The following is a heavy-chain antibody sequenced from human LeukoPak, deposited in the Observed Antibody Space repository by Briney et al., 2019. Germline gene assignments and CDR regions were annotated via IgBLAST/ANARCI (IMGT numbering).Heavy chain of an antibody. CDR2: ISYSGST. Sequence: PSETLSLTCTVSGGSFSSNYWSWIRQPPGKGLEWIGYISYSGSTNYNPSLKSRVTISIDTSKNQFSLKLRSVTAADTAIYYCARQGYDILSGDIDAFDIWGQGTMVTVSS. D-gene: IGHD3-9*01. CDR1: GGSFSSNY. V-gene: IGHV4-59*08. J-gene: IGHJ3*02. CDR3: ARQGYDILSGDIDAFDI.